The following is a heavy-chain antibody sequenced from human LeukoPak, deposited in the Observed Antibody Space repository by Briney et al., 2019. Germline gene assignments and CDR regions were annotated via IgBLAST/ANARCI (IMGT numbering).Heavy chain of an antibody. V-gene: IGHV1-24*01. CDR2: FDPEDGET. J-gene: IGHJ4*02. Sequence: GASVKVSCKVSGYTLTELSMHWVRQAPGKGLEWMGGFDPEDGETIYAQKSQGRVTMTEDTSTDTAYMELSSLRSEDTAVYYCATDPHAAGYYFDYWGQGTLVTVSS. CDR1: GYTLTELS. CDR3: ATDPHAAGYYFDY. D-gene: IGHD6-13*01.